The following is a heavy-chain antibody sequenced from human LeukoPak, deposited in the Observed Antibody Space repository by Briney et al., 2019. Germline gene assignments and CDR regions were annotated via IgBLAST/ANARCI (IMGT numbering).Heavy chain of an antibody. CDR1: GFTFSSYA. CDR2: ISGSGGST. J-gene: IGHJ5*02. Sequence: GGSLRLSCAASGFTFSSYAMSWVPQAPGKGLEWVSAISGSGGSTYYADSVKGRFTISRDTSKNTLYLQMNSLRAEDTAVYYCAKGRYSGSYYNWFDPWGQGTLVTVSS. CDR3: AKGRYSGSYYNWFDP. D-gene: IGHD1-26*01. V-gene: IGHV3-23*01.